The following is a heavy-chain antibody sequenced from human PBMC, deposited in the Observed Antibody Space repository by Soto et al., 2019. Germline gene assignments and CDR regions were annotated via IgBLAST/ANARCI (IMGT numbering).Heavy chain of an antibody. Sequence: GASVKVSCKASGGTFSSYAISWVRQAPGQGLEWMGGIIPIFGSTSYAQKFQGRVTMTRDTSTSTVYMELSSLRSEDTAVYYCARAGGYCSSTSCPSRGWELLPIYYYYYGMDVWGQGTTVTVSS. J-gene: IGHJ6*02. V-gene: IGHV1-69*05. D-gene: IGHD2-2*01. CDR2: IIPIFGST. CDR3: ARAGGYCSSTSCPSRGWELLPIYYYYYGMDV. CDR1: GGTFSSYA.